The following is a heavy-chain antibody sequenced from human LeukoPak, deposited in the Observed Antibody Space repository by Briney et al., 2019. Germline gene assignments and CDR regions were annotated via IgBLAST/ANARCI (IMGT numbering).Heavy chain of an antibody. D-gene: IGHD3-3*01. CDR2: IFYSGSS. CDR3: ARGWIWSGYYANYYFDY. Sequence: PSETLSLTCTVSGGAIIKYYWSWIRQPPGKGLEWIGYIFYSGSSNYNPSLKSRVTISIDTSKNQFSLNLNSVTAADTAVYYCARGWIWSGYYANYYFDYWGQGTLVTVSS. V-gene: IGHV4-59*01. CDR1: GGAIIKYY. J-gene: IGHJ4*02.